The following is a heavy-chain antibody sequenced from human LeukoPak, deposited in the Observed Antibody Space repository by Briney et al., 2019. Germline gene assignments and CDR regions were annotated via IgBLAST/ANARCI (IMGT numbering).Heavy chain of an antibody. CDR1: GYTFTNYY. Sequence: GASVKVSCKASGYTFTNYYMHWVRQAPGQGLEWMGMINPSGGSTSYAQKFQGRVTMTRDMSTSTDYMELISLRSEDTAVYYCARGLGYCSSTSCYGDYYYYYMDVWGKGTTVTISS. V-gene: IGHV1-46*01. J-gene: IGHJ6*03. CDR2: INPSGGST. D-gene: IGHD2-2*01. CDR3: ARGLGYCSSTSCYGDYYYYYMDV.